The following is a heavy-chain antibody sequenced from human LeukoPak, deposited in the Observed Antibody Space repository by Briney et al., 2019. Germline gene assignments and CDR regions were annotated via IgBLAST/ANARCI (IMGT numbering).Heavy chain of an antibody. D-gene: IGHD3-10*01. CDR1: GFTVSSNY. CDR3: ASQIWLGELFAHY. J-gene: IGHJ4*02. Sequence: GGSLRLSCAASGFTVSSNYMSWVRQAPGKGLEWVSVIYSGGTTYYADSVKGRFTISRDNSKNTLYLQMNSLRAEDTAVYYCASQIWLGELFAHYWGQGTLVTVSS. CDR2: IYSGGTT. V-gene: IGHV3-53*01.